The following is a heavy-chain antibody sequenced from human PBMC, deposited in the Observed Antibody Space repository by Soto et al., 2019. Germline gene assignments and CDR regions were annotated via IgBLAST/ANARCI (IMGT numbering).Heavy chain of an antibody. CDR2: INPSGGSI. D-gene: IGHD2-21*02. CDR3: ARGGLAYCGGDCYPNIRGWHYYYGMDV. CDR1: GYTFTSYY. V-gene: IGHV1-46*01. Sequence: GASVKVSCKASGYTFTSYYMHWVRQAPGQGLEWMGIINPSGGSISYAQKFQGRVIMTRDTSTSTVYMELSSLRSEDTAVYYCARGGLAYCGGDCYPNIRGWHYYYGMDVWGQGTTVTVSS. J-gene: IGHJ6*02.